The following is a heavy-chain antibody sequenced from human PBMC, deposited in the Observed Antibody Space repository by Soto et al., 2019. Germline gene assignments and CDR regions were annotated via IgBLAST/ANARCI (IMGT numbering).Heavy chain of an antibody. V-gene: IGHV2-5*02. CDR3: AHCTTRTTSPFPLFDP. CDR1: GFSLSTSGVG. Sequence: QITLKESGPTLVKPTQTLTLTCTFSGFSLSTSGVGVGWIRQPPGKALEWLALIYWDDDKRYSPSLKSRLTITKDTSKNQVVLTMTNMDPVDTATYYCAHCTTRTTSPFPLFDPWGQGTLVTVSS. CDR2: IYWDDDK. J-gene: IGHJ5*02. D-gene: IGHD1-1*01.